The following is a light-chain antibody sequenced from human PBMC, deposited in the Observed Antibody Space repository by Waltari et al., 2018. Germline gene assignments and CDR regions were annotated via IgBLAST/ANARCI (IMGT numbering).Light chain of an antibody. J-gene: IGLJ3*02. Sequence: SYEVTQPPSLSVSPGQTARITCSGDALPKQYAYWYQQRSGQAPLLIIYKDTERASGIPERFSGSTSGTTVTLIINGVRAEDEADYYCQSADSAGSYRVFGGGTRLTV. CDR1: ALPKQY. CDR3: QSADSAGSYRV. CDR2: KDT. V-gene: IGLV3-25*03.